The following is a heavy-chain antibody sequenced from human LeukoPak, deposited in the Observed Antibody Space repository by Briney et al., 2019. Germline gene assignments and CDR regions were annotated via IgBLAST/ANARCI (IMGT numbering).Heavy chain of an antibody. CDR1: GFRFSNYA. J-gene: IGHJ4*02. CDR2: ISGGGSST. V-gene: IGHV3-23*01. D-gene: IGHD6-13*01. Sequence: PGGSLRLSCTASGFRFSNYAMNWVRQAPGKGLEWVSVISGGGSSTNYADSVKGRFTISRENSKNTLYLQMNSLRAEDTAVYYCAREWDLYSSSWSEVDYWGQGTLVTVSS. CDR3: AREWDLYSSSWSEVDY.